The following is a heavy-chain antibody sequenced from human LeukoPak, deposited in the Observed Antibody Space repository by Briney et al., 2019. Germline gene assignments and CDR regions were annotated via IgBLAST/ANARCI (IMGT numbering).Heavy chain of an antibody. Sequence: SVKVSCKASGGTFSSYAISWVRQAPGQGLAWMGRIIPILGIANYAQKFRGRVTITADKSTSTAYMELSSLRSEDTAVYYCARDVGYCSSTSCYPLTWGQGTLVTVSS. CDR2: IIPILGIA. CDR3: ARDVGYCSSTSCYPLT. J-gene: IGHJ5*02. CDR1: GGTFSSYA. D-gene: IGHD2-2*01. V-gene: IGHV1-69*04.